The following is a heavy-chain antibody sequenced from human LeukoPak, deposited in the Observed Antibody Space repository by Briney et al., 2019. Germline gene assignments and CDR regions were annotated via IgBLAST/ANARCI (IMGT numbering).Heavy chain of an antibody. D-gene: IGHD5-12*01. CDR2: IRYDGSKK. Sequence: GGSLRLSCAASGFTFSAYGMDWVRQAPGKGLEWVAFIRYDGSKKYYADSVKGRFTFSRDNSKNTLYLQMNSLRAEDTAVYYCAKDTTGGYDEYYYYYLDVWGKGTTVTVSS. CDR3: AKDTTGGYDEYYYYYLDV. CDR1: GFTFSAYG. J-gene: IGHJ6*03. V-gene: IGHV3-30*02.